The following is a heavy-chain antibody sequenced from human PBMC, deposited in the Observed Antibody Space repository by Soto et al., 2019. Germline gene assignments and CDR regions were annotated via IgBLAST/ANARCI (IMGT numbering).Heavy chain of an antibody. J-gene: IGHJ4*02. CDR3: ARGSGSTDSDTGGYSTFDY. V-gene: IGHV3-21*01. CDR2: ISRDTSYI. CDR1: GFTFSTYT. D-gene: IGHD3-22*01. Sequence: XESLRLSCAASGFTFSTYTMNWVRQAPGKGLEWVSSISRDTSYIYYADSAKGRFTISRDKSDNSLYLQMNSLRVDDTAVYYCARGSGSTDSDTGGYSTFDYWGQGTLVTVSS.